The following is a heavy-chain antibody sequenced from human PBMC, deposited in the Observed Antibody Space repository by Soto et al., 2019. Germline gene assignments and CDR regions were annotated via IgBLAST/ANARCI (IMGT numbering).Heavy chain of an antibody. CDR1: GGSIRSGGFS. V-gene: IGHV4-30-2*01. CDR3: AGGIAARPLGY. D-gene: IGHD6-6*01. Sequence: TPSPTRAVPGGSIRSGGFSRGWVREPPGKGLEWIGYIYHSGSTYYNPSLKSRVTISVDRSKNQFSLKLSSVTAADTAVYYCAGGIAARPLGYWGQGTLVTVSS. J-gene: IGHJ4*02. CDR2: IYHSGST.